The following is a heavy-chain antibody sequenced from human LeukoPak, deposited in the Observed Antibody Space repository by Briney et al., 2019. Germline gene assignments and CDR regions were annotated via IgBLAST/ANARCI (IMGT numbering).Heavy chain of an antibody. CDR1: GFTFSSYA. J-gene: IGHJ4*02. CDR2: ISSSGSTI. D-gene: IGHD6-13*01. CDR3: ASGSSWSNYFDY. Sequence: GGSLRLSCAASGFTFSSYAMSWVRQAPGKGLEWVSYISSSGSTIYYADSVKGRFTISRDNAKNSLYLQMNSLRAEDTAVYYCASGSSWSNYFDYWGQGTLVTVSS. V-gene: IGHV3-48*04.